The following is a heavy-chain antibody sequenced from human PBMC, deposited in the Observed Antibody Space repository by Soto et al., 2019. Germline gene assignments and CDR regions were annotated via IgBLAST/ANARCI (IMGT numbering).Heavy chain of an antibody. J-gene: IGHJ4*02. CDR1: GFTFSSYW. V-gene: IGHV3-7*01. CDR2: IKQDGREK. Sequence: GGSLRLSCAASGFTFSSYWMSWVRQAPGKGLEWVANIKQDGREKYYVDSVKGRFTIARDNAKNSLYLQMNSLRAEDTAVYYCARGSCSSTSCPILLLDFDYWGQGTLVTVSS. CDR3: ARGSCSSTSCPILLLDFDY. D-gene: IGHD2-2*01.